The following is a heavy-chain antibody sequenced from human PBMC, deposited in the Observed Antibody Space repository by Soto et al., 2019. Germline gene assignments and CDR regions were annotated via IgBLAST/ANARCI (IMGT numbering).Heavy chain of an antibody. D-gene: IGHD6-13*01. CDR3: ARDLAAVPRAFDY. Sequence: SETLSLTCTVSGGSISSYFYIWVRQPPGKGLEWIGSVYYTGTTDYNPSLKSRVTISVDTSKTQFSLNLRSVTAADTAVYYCARDLAAVPRAFDYWGRGTLVTVS. J-gene: IGHJ4*02. CDR2: VYYTGTT. CDR1: GGSISSYF. V-gene: IGHV4-59*01.